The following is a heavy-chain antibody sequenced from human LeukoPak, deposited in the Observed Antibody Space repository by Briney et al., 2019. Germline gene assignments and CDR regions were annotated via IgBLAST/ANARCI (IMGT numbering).Heavy chain of an antibody. CDR3: ARITMIVVVFDY. Sequence: SETLSLTCTVSGGSISSYYWSWIRQPAGKGLEWIGRIYTSGSTNYNPSLKSRVTISVDKSKNQFSLKLSSVTAADTAVYYCARITMIVVVFDYWGLGTLVTVSS. CDR2: IYTSGST. V-gene: IGHV4-4*07. CDR1: GGSISSYY. J-gene: IGHJ4*02. D-gene: IGHD3-22*01.